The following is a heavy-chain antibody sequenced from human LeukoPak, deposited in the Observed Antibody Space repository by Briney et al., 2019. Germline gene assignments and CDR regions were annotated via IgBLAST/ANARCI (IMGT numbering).Heavy chain of an antibody. Sequence: EASVKVSCKASGYTFTSYGISWVRQAPGQGLEWMGWISAYNGNTNYAQKLQGRVTMTTDTSTSTAYMELRSLRSDDTAVYYCARERVDTAMAGGATVSYYYGMDVWGQGTTVTVSS. CDR2: ISAYNGNT. CDR1: GYTFTSYG. CDR3: ARERVDTAMAGGATVSYYYGMDV. J-gene: IGHJ6*02. V-gene: IGHV1-18*01. D-gene: IGHD5-18*01.